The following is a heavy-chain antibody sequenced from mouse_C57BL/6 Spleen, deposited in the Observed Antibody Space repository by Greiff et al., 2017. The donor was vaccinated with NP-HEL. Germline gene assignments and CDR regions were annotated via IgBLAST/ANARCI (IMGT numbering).Heavy chain of an antibody. D-gene: IGHD2-2*01. CDR3: ARHGLWLRRMDYAMDY. CDR1: GYTFTEYT. J-gene: IGHJ4*01. Sequence: VKLQESGAELVKPGASVKLSCKASGYTFTEYTIHWVKQRSGQGLEWIGWFYPGSGSIKYNEKFKDKATLTADKSSSTVYMELSRLTSEDSAVYFCARHGLWLRRMDYAMDYWGQGTSVTVSS. V-gene: IGHV1-62-2*01. CDR2: FYPGSGSI.